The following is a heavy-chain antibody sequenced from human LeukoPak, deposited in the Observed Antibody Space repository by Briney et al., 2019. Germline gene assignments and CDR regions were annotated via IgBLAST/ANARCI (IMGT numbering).Heavy chain of an antibody. J-gene: IGHJ6*03. CDR1: GFTFSSYA. CDR3: ARDLPGDGYYYYYYMDV. CDR2: ISYDGSNK. V-gene: IGHV3-30*04. D-gene: IGHD2-21*01. Sequence: GGSLRLSCAASGFTFSSYAMHWVRQAPGKGLEWVADISYDGSNKYYADSVKGRFTISRDNAKNSLYLQMNSLRAEDTAVYYCARDLPGDGYYYYYYMDVWGKGTTVTISS.